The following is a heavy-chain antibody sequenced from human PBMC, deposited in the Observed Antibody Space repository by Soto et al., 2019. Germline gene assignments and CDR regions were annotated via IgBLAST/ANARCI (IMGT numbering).Heavy chain of an antibody. CDR3: ARLEGQLWPGGNVDYYYGMDV. Sequence: ASVKVSCKASGYTFTSYGISWVRQAPGQGLEWMGWISAYNGNTNYAQKLQGRVTMTTDTSTSTAYMELRSLRSDDTAVYYCARLEGQLWPGGNVDYYYGMDVWGQGTTVTVSS. V-gene: IGHV1-18*01. CDR1: GYTFTSYG. CDR2: ISAYNGNT. J-gene: IGHJ6*02. D-gene: IGHD5-18*01.